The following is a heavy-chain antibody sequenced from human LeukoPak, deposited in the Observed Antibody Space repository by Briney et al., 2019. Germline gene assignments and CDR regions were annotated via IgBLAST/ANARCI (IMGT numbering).Heavy chain of an antibody. D-gene: IGHD3-10*01. V-gene: IGHV4-4*07. CDR3: ARQTGSGLFSLP. J-gene: IGHJ4*02. CDR1: GGSIHSY. Sequence: PSETLSLTCTVSGGSIHSYWSWIRQPAGKGLEWIGRIYTSGSTNYNPSLKSRVTISVDTSKNQFSLKLSSVTAADTAVYYCARQTGSGLFSLPGGQGTLVTVSS. CDR2: IYTSGST.